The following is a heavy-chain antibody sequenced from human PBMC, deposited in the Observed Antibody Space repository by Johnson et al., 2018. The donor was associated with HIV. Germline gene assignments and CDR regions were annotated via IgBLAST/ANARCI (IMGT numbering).Heavy chain of an antibody. Sequence: QVQLVESGGGVIRPGGSLRLSCAASGFTFSSYAMHWVRQAPGKGLEWVAVISYDGSNKYYADSVKGRFTISRDNSKNTLYLQMNSMRAEDTAVYYGARDPLTAALWGPMNGGAFDIWGQGTMVTVSS. CDR1: GFTFSSYA. V-gene: IGHV3-30*04. CDR2: ISYDGSNK. CDR3: ARDPLTAALWGPMNGGAFDI. D-gene: IGHD6-6*01. J-gene: IGHJ3*02.